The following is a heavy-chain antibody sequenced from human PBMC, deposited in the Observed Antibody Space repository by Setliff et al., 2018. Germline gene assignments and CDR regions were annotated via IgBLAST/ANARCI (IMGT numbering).Heavy chain of an antibody. Sequence: LRLSCSGSGFTFGDYAVSWVRQAPGKGPEWVSSISDTSAFIYYADSVKGRFTISRDNAKNTLYLQMNSLRADDTAVYYCARASLGKFGSAVEYFHHWGQGTLVTVSS. CDR3: ARASLGKFGSAVEYFHH. J-gene: IGHJ1*01. V-gene: IGHV3-21*06. CDR2: ISDTSAFI. CDR1: GFTFGDYA. D-gene: IGHD2-15*01.